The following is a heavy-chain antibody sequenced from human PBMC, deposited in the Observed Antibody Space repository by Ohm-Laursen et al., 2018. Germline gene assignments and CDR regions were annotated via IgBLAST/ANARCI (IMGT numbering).Heavy chain of an antibody. V-gene: IGHV3-30*03. CDR2: ISYDGSNK. CDR3: ASPGGLVLYNWFDP. CDR1: GFTFSSYG. Sequence: SLRLSCAASGFTFSSYGMHWVRQAPGKGLEWVAVISYDGSNKYYADSVKGRFTISRDNLKNTVYLQMHSLRAEDTAVYYCASPGGLVLYNWFDPWGQGTLVTVSS. D-gene: IGHD3-16*01. J-gene: IGHJ5*02.